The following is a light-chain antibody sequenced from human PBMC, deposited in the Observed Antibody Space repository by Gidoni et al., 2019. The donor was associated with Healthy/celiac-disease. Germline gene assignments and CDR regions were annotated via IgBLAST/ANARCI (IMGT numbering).Light chain of an antibody. CDR3: QQRSNWPPNT. V-gene: IGKV3-11*01. CDR1: QSVSSY. Sequence: EIVLTQSPAPLSLSPGERATLSCRASQSVSSYLAWYQQKPGQAPRLLIYDASNRATGIPARFSGSGSGTDFTLTISSLEPEDFAVYYCQQRSNWPPNTFXXXTKLEIK. J-gene: IGKJ2*01. CDR2: DAS.